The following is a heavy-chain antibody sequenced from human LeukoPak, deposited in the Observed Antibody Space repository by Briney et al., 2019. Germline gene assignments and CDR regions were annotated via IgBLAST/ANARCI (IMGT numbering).Heavy chain of an antibody. V-gene: IGHV3-11*06. J-gene: IGHJ3*02. D-gene: IGHD3-3*01. Sequence: YADSVKGRFTISRDNAKNSLYLQMNSLRAEDTAVYYCARDPNDFWSGYSKGAFDIWGQGTMVTVSS. CDR3: ARDPNDFWSGYSKGAFDI.